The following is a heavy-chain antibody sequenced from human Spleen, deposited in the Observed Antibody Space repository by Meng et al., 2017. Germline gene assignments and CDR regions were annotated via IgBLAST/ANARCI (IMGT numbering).Heavy chain of an antibody. J-gene: IGHJ3*02. V-gene: IGHV3-48*03. CDR3: VTTVYYYDSKGAAFDI. Sequence: GESLKISCAASGFTFSSYEMNWVRQAPGKGLEWVSYISSSGSTIYYADSVKGRFTISRDNSKNTLYLQMNSLRAEDTAVYYCVTTVYYYDSKGAAFDIWGQGTMVTVSS. CDR2: ISSSGSTI. CDR1: GFTFSSYE. D-gene: IGHD3-22*01.